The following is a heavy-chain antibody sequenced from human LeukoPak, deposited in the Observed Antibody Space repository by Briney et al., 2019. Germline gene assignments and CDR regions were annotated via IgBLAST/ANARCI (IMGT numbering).Heavy chain of an antibody. J-gene: IGHJ4*02. Sequence: GGSLRLPCAASGFTFGAYGMNWVRQAPRKGLEWVSYISSSSTNIYYADSVEGRFTISRDNGKNSLYLQMNSLSDEDTAIYYCARQHTARFAYWGQGTLVTVSS. V-gene: IGHV3-48*02. CDR1: GFTFGAYG. CDR2: ISSSSTNI. D-gene: IGHD5-18*01. CDR3: ARQHTARFAY.